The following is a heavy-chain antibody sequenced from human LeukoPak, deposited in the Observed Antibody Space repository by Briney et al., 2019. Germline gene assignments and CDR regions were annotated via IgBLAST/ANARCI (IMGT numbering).Heavy chain of an antibody. V-gene: IGHV1-2*02. J-gene: IGHJ4*02. D-gene: IGHD2-15*01. Sequence: GASVKVSCKASGYTFTGYYMHWVRQAPGQGLEWMGWINPNSGGTNYAQKFQGRVTMTRDTSISTAYMELSRLRSDDTAVYYCARDNGLVVAAATIFPGGYWGQGTLVTVSS. CDR2: INPNSGGT. CDR1: GYTFTGYY. CDR3: ARDNGLVVAAATIFPGGY.